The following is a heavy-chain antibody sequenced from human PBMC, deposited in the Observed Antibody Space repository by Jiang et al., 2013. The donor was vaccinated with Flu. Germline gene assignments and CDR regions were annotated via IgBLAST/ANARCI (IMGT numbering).Heavy chain of an antibody. J-gene: IGHJ4*02. D-gene: IGHD3-10*01. CDR1: EFGFSSYG. CDR3: ARPRYDFGSGSFDH. CDR2: IWFDGSKK. Sequence: VQLLESGGGVVQPGRSLRLSCVASEFGFSSYGMHWVRQAPGRGLEWVAIIWFDGSKKSYGDSVKGRFIISRDNSKNILYLQMNSLRGEDTAVYYCARPRYDFGSGSFDHWGQGALVTVSS. V-gene: IGHV3-33*01.